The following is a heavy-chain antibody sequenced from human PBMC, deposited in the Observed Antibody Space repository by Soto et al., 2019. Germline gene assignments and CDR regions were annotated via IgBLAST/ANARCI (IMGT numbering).Heavy chain of an antibody. D-gene: IGHD3-3*01. CDR3: ARLFWSGYAFDY. J-gene: IGHJ4*02. CDR2: MDYTGSI. CDR1: GASITSDNYY. Sequence: QVQLQESGPGLVKPSQTLSLTCTVSGASITSDNYYWGWVRQPPGQGLERDAYMDYTGSIYYSPSLKSRSAISMYTSKNQLSLRVTSVTAAGTAVYYCARLFWSGYAFDYWGQGTLVTVSS. V-gene: IGHV4-31*03.